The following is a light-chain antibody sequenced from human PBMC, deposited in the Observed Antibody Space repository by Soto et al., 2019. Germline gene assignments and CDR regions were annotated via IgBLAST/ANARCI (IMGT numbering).Light chain of an antibody. V-gene: IGKV3-20*01. J-gene: IGKJ1*01. CDR2: GAS. Sequence: EIVLTQSPGTLSLSPGERATLSCRASQSVSSSYLAWYQQRPGQAPRLLIYGASSRATGIPDRFSGSGSGTDFTLTISRLEPEDFAVYYCQQYDGSPRGTSGQGTKVEIK. CDR1: QSVSSSY. CDR3: QQYDGSPRGT.